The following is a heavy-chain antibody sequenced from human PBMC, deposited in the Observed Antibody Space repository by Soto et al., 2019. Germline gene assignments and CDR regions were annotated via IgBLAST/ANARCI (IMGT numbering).Heavy chain of an antibody. D-gene: IGHD3-22*01. V-gene: IGHV3-33*01. Sequence: GGSLGLSCAASGFTFSSYGMHWVRQAPGKGLEWVAVIWYDGSNKYYADSVKGRFTISRDNSKNTLYLQMNSLRAEDTAVYYCARRYYDSSGLGYGMDVWGQGTTVTVSS. J-gene: IGHJ6*02. CDR3: ARRYYDSSGLGYGMDV. CDR2: IWYDGSNK. CDR1: GFTFSSYG.